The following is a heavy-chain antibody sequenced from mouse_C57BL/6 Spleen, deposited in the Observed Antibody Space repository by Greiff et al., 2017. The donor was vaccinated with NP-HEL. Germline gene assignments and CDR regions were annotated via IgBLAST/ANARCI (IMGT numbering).Heavy chain of an antibody. D-gene: IGHD2-2*01. J-gene: IGHJ3*01. CDR1: GYTFTSYW. CDR3: ARKDLYGCAWASIAY. V-gene: IGHV1-55*01. Sequence: VQLQQPGAELVKPGASVKLSCKASGYTFTSYWITWVKQRPGQGLEWIGDIYPGSSSTNYNEKFKSKATLTVDTSSSTAYMQLSSLTSEDSAVYYGARKDLYGCAWASIAYWGQGTLVTVSA. CDR2: IYPGSSST.